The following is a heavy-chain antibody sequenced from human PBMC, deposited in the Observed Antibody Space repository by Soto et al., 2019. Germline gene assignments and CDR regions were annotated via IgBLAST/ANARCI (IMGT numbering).Heavy chain of an antibody. CDR1: GGTFNTYT. J-gene: IGHJ4*02. D-gene: IGHD3-10*01. CDR3: ASWRSHRGSYCFYY. V-gene: IGHV1-69*06. CDR2: IVPMYDSA. Sequence: QVQLVQSGAEVKKPGASVKVSCEASGGTFNTYTINWVRQAPGRGLEWVGQIVPMYDSANYAENFQGRVTITADKSTKTAYIELTSPRSEDTALYFCASWRSHRGSYCFYYWGQGTLVTVSS.